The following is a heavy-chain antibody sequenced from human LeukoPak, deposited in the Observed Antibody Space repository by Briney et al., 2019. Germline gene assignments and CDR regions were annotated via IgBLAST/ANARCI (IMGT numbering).Heavy chain of an antibody. CDR1: GYSISSGYY. CDR3: ARRRPSSSPRYYYYYMDV. CDR2: IYHSGST. D-gene: IGHD6-13*01. Sequence: SETLSLTCTVSGYSISSGYYWGWIRQPPGKGLEWIGSIYHSGSTYYNPSLKSRVTISVDTSKNQFSLKLSSVTAADTAVYYCARRRPSSSPRYYYYYMDVWGKGTTVTVSS. V-gene: IGHV4-38-2*02. J-gene: IGHJ6*03.